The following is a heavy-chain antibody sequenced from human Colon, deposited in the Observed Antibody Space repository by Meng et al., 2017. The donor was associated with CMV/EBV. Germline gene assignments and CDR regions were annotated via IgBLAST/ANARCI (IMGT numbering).Heavy chain of an antibody. V-gene: IGHV1-2*02. CDR3: ARDVTVIAARLGY. J-gene: IGHJ4*02. CDR1: GGTLSTYA. CDR2: INSDSGGT. Sequence: ASVKVSCKASGGTLSTYAISWVRQAPGQGLEWMGWINSDSGGTNYAQNFQGRVSMTRDTSTTTAYMELSGLRFDDTAIYYCARDVTVIAARLGYWGQGTLVTVSS. D-gene: IGHD6-6*01.